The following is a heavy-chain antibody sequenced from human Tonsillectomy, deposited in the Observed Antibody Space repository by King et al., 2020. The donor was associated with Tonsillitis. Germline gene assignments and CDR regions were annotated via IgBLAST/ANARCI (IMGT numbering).Heavy chain of an antibody. CDR1: GGIFSSYA. Sequence: QLVQSGAEVKKPGSSVKVSCKASGGIFSSYAISWVRQAPGQGLEWMGRIIPILGITNYAQKFQGRVTITADISTSTAYMALSSLRSEDTAVYYCARDSGYCSGGSCYGFYYYYMDVWGKGTTVTVSS. CDR3: ARDSGYCSGGSCYGFYYYYMDV. CDR2: IIPILGIT. V-gene: IGHV1-69*04. D-gene: IGHD2-15*01. J-gene: IGHJ6*03.